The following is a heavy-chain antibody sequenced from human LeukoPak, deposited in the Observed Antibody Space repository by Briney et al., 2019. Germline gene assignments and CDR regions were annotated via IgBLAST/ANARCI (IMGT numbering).Heavy chain of an antibody. CDR1: GDSISNSML. CDR2: IYYSGST. J-gene: IGHJ4*02. CDR3: AGLVVVTATSFDY. V-gene: IGHV4-30-4*01. Sequence: SGTLSLTCTMSGDSISNSMLWSWIRQPPGKGLEWIGYIYYSGSTYYNPSLKSRVTISVDTSKNQFSLKLSSVTAADTAVYYCAGLVVVTATSFDYWGQGTLVTVSS. D-gene: IGHD2-21*02.